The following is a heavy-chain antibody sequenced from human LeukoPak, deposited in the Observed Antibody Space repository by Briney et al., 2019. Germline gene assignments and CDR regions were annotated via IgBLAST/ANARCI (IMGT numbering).Heavy chain of an antibody. D-gene: IGHD4-17*01. Sequence: SETLSLTCTVSGGSISSYYWSWIRQPPGKGLEWIGYIYYSGSTNYNPSLKSRLTISLDTSKNQFSLNLRSVTATDTAMYYCARRNTADASIDFWGQGTLVTASS. CDR2: IYYSGST. CDR3: ARRNTADASIDF. J-gene: IGHJ4*02. V-gene: IGHV4-59*08. CDR1: GGSISSYY.